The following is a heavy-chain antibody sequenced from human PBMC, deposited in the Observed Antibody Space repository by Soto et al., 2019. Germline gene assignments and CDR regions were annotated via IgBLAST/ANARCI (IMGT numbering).Heavy chain of an antibody. CDR1: GYSFTSYW. CDR3: VHLPAAPVYYYYGMDV. J-gene: IGHJ6*02. CDR2: IDPSDSYT. D-gene: IGHD2-2*01. V-gene: IGHV5-10-1*01. Sequence: PGESLKISCKGSGYSFTSYWISWVRQMPGKGLEWMGRIDPSDSYTIYSPPFQGHVTISADKSISTAYLQWSSLKASDTALFYCVHLPAAPVYYYYGMDVWGQGTTVTVSS.